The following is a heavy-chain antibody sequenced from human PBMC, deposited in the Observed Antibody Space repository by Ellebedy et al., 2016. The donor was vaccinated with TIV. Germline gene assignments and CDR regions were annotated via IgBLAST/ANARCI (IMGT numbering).Heavy chain of an antibody. CDR1: GGSISITSYY. CDR3: ARRSSYWSALDF. J-gene: IGHJ4*02. CDR2: IYYAGST. Sequence: MPSETLSLTCTVSGGSISITSYYWGWIRQPPGKGLEWIGSIYYAGSTYYNPSLTSRVTISKDTSKNQFSLKLTSVTAADTAVYYCARRSSYWSALDFWGQGTLATVSS. V-gene: IGHV4-39*01. D-gene: IGHD6-19*01.